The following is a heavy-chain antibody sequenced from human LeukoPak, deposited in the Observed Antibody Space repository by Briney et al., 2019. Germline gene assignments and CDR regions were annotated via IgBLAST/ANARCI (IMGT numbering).Heavy chain of an antibody. CDR2: ISGSGGST. Sequence: GGSLRLSCAASGFTFSSYAMSWVRQAPGKGLEWVSAISGSGGSTYYADSVKGRFTISRDNSKNTLYLQMNSLRAEDTAVYYCAKDMYYDSSGSLSSLFDICGQGTMVTVSS. CDR3: AKDMYYDSSGSLSSLFDI. D-gene: IGHD3-22*01. J-gene: IGHJ3*02. V-gene: IGHV3-23*01. CDR1: GFTFSSYA.